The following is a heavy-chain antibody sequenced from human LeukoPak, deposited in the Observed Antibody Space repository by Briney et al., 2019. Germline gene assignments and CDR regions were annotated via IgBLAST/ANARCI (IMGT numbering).Heavy chain of an antibody. V-gene: IGHV4-4*02. J-gene: IGHJ3*02. D-gene: IGHD2-15*01. CDR3: AKRLGLGCCSGGSCPDAFDI. CDR2: IYHSGST. CDR1: GGSISSSNW. Sequence: SETLSLTCAVSGGSISSSNWWSWVRQPPGKGLEWIGEIYHSGSTNYNPSLKSRVTISVDKSKNQFSLKLSSVTAADTAVYYCAKRLGLGCCSGGSCPDAFDIWGQGTMVTVSS.